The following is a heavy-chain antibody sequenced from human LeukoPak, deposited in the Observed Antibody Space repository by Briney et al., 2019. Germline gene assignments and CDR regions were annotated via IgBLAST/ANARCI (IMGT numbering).Heavy chain of an antibody. CDR3: AKDPDYGCDF. Sequence: PGGSLRLSCAASGFTFSTYGMHRVRQAPGKGLEWVAFIWFDGINEYYADSVKGRFTISRDNSKNTLYLQMNSLRHEDTGVYFCAKDPDYGCDFWGQGALVTVSS. V-gene: IGHV3-30*02. CDR1: GFTFSTYG. J-gene: IGHJ4*02. D-gene: IGHD4-17*01. CDR2: IWFDGINE.